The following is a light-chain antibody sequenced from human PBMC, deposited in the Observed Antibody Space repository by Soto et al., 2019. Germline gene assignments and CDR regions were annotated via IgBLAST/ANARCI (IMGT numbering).Light chain of an antibody. V-gene: IGKV3-15*01. J-gene: IGKJ4*01. Sequence: EIVMTQSPATLSVSPGERATLSCRASQSVSSNLAWSQQKPGQAPRLLIYGASTRATGIPARFSGSGSGTEFTITISSLQSEDFAVCYCQQYNNWPPLTFGGGTKVEIK. CDR3: QQYNNWPPLT. CDR2: GAS. CDR1: QSVSSN.